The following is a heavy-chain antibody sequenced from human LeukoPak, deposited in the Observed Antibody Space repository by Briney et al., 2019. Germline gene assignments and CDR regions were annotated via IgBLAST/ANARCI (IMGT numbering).Heavy chain of an antibody. J-gene: IGHJ5*02. V-gene: IGHV1-18*01. CDR1: GYTFTSYG. D-gene: IGHD3-22*01. Sequence: GASVKVSCKASGYTFTSYGISWVRPAPGQGLEWMGWISAYNGNTNYVQKLQGRGTMTTGTSPSTAYMELRSLRSDDTAVYYCARVRTPYYYDSSGPSWFDPWGQGTLVTGSS. CDR3: ARVRTPYYYDSSGPSWFDP. CDR2: ISAYNGNT.